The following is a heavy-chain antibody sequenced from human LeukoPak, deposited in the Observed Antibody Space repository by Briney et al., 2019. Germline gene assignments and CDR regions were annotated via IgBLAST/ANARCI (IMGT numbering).Heavy chain of an antibody. CDR2: IYTGGTT. CDR1: GFTVSSNY. Sequence: GGSLRLSCAASGFTVSSNYMSWVRQAPGKGLEWVSIIYTGGTTNYADSVKGRFTISRDTSKNTLYLQMKSLRAGDTAVYYCARGGISDGWSEGAFDIWGQGTMVTVSS. V-gene: IGHV3-66*02. D-gene: IGHD6-19*01. CDR3: ARGGISDGWSEGAFDI. J-gene: IGHJ3*02.